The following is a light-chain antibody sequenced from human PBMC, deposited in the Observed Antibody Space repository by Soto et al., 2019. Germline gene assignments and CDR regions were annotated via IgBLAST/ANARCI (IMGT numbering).Light chain of an antibody. V-gene: IGKV2-28*01. J-gene: IGKJ1*01. Sequence: DIVMTQSPLSLPVTPGEPASISCRSSQSLLHTNGNNSLHWYLQKPGLSPQLLIYLGSNRASGVPDRFSGSGSGTDFTLRISRVEAEDVGVYYCMQALQTPSTFGPGTKVEI. CDR1: QSLLHTNGNNS. CDR3: MQALQTPST. CDR2: LGS.